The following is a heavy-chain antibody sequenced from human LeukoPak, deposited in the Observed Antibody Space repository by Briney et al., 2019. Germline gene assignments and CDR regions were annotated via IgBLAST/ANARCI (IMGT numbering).Heavy chain of an antibody. J-gene: IGHJ5*02. D-gene: IGHD3-22*01. CDR3: ARDRVNYYDSSGFEDLFDP. Sequence: ASVKVSCKASGGTFSSYAISWVRQAPGQGLEWMGRIIPILGIANYAQKFQGRVTITADKSTSTAHMELSSLRSEDTAVYYCARDRVNYYDSSGFEDLFDPWGQGTLVTVSS. CDR2: IIPILGIA. CDR1: GGTFSSYA. V-gene: IGHV1-69*04.